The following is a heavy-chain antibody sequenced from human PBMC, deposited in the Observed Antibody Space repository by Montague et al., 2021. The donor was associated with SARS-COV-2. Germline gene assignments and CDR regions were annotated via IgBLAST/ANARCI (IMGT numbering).Heavy chain of an antibody. CDR3: ARGREYSSSAGFDY. J-gene: IGHJ4*02. CDR1: GGSISSYY. D-gene: IGHD6-6*01. CDR2: IYYSGST. V-gene: IGHV4-59*01. Sequence: SETLSLTCTVSGGSISSYYWSWIRQPPGKGLEWIGYIYYSGSTNYNPSLKSRVTISVDTSKNQFSLKLSSVTAADTAVYYCARGREYSSSAGFDYWGQGTLVTVYS.